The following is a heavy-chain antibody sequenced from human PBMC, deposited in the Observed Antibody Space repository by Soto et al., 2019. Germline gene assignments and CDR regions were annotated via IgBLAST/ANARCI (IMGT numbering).Heavy chain of an antibody. Sequence: PSETLSLTCTVSGGSISSGGYYWSWIRQHPGKGLEWIGYIYYSGSTYYNPSLKSRVTISVDTSKNQFSLKLSSVTAADTAVYYCARGTERLLWFGESPAFFFDYWGQGTLVTVS. J-gene: IGHJ4*02. V-gene: IGHV4-31*03. CDR3: ARGTERLLWFGESPAFFFDY. CDR1: GGSISSGGYY. CDR2: IYYSGST. D-gene: IGHD3-10*01.